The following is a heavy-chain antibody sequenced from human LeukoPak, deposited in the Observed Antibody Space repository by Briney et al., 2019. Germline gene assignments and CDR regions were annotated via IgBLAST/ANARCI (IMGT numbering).Heavy chain of an antibody. J-gene: IGHJ4*02. CDR2: IRNDETEI. CDR1: GFPFNAYN. Sequence: GGSLRLSCAAPGFPFNAYNIHWIRQAPGRGLEWVSFIRNDETEIHYADFAKGRFTISRDKSKNSVFLQMNSLRPDDTAVYYCAKDRRKTMIVVVTAWYFDYWGQGPLVTVSS. D-gene: IGHD3-22*01. V-gene: IGHV3-30*02. CDR3: AKDRRKTMIVVVTAWYFDY.